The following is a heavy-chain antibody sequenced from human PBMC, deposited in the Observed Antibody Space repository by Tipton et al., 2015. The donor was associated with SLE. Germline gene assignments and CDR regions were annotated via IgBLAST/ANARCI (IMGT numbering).Heavy chain of an antibody. CDR2: TSRDGSSV. J-gene: IGHJ4*02. D-gene: IGHD1-26*01. V-gene: IGHV3-30*18. CDR3: AKNVWDSGSYYGGGPFDY. CDR1: GFTFRTHA. Sequence: SLRLSCAASGFTFRTHAMHWVRQAPGKGLEWVSFTSRDGSSVYYGDSVKGRFTISRDNSKNTLYLQMNSLRAEDTAVYYCAKNVWDSGSYYGGGPFDYWGQGTLVTVSS.